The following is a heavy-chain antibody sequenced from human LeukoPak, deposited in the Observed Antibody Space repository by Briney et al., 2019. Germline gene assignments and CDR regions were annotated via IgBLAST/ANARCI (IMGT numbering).Heavy chain of an antibody. CDR2: INLDSGGT. J-gene: IGHJ5*02. CDR1: GYTFTGYH. V-gene: IGHV1-2*02. Sequence: ASVKVSCKASGYTFTGYHIHWVRQAPGQGLEWMGWINLDSGGTNYAQKFQGRVTMTRDTSISTAYMELSRLTSDDTAVYYCARSPTAGWFDPWGQGTLVTVSS. CDR3: ARSPTAGWFDP.